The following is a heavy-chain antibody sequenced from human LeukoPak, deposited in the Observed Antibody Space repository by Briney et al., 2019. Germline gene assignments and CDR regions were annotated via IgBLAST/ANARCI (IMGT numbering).Heavy chain of an antibody. Sequence: PGGSLRLSCAASGFTVSSNYMSWVRQAPGKGLEWVSVIYSGGSTYYADSVKGRFTISRDNSKNTLYLQMNSLRAEDTAVYYCARGARNTVTASGVFDYWSQGTLVTVSS. D-gene: IGHD4-17*01. CDR2: IYSGGST. J-gene: IGHJ4*02. CDR3: ARGARNTVTASGVFDY. CDR1: GFTVSSNY. V-gene: IGHV3-53*01.